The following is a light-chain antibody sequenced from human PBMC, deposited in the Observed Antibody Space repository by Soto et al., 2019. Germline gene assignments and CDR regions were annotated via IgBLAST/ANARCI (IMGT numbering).Light chain of an antibody. CDR3: AAWDDSLNGWV. CDR1: SSNIGGGT. CDR2: GKP. V-gene: IGLV1-44*01. Sequence: QSVLTQPPSASVAPGQWGTNACAGSSSNIGGGTVNWYRQVPGTAPKLLLYGKPRRPSGVPDRSSGSKSGTSVSLSFSGLQSEDEADYYCAAWDDSLNGWVFGGGTKLNVL. J-gene: IGLJ3*02.